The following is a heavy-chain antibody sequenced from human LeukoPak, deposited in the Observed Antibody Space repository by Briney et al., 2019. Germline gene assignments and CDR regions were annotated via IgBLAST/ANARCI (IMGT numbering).Heavy chain of an antibody. CDR3: ARLAVSSSSKRPFDY. CDR2: IYPGGSDT. CDR1: GYSFTSYW. V-gene: IGHV5-51*01. D-gene: IGHD6-6*01. J-gene: IGHJ4*02. Sequence: GESLKISCKGSGYSFTSYWIGWVRQMPGKGLEWMGIIYPGGSDTRYSPSFQGQVTISADKSISTAYLQWSSLKASDTAMYYCARLAVSSSSKRPFDYWGQGTLVTVSS.